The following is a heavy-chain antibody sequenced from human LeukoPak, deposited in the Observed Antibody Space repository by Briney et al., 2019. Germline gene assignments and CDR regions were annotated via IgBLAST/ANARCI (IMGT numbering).Heavy chain of an antibody. Sequence: SETLSLTCGVSGGSITSNWWSWVRQPPGKGLEWIGEINHSGSTNYNPSLKSRVTISVDTSKNQFSLKLSSVTAADTAVYYCARGRGEKQQLKGDYWGQGTLVTVSS. D-gene: IGHD6-13*01. CDR2: INHSGST. V-gene: IGHV4/OR15-8*01. J-gene: IGHJ4*02. CDR1: GGSITSNW. CDR3: ARGRGEKQQLKGDY.